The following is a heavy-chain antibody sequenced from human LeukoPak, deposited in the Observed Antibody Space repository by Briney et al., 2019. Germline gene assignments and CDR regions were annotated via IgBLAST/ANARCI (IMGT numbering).Heavy chain of an antibody. D-gene: IGHD3-10*01. CDR1: GYTFTSYD. Sequence: ASVKISCKASGYTFTSYDINWVRQATGQGLEWMGWMNPNSGNTGYAQKFQGRVTMTRNTSISTAYMELSSLRSEDTAVYYCARGRRFGELFRYFDPWGQGTLVTVSS. V-gene: IGHV1-8*01. CDR2: MNPNSGNT. CDR3: ARGRRFGELFRYFDP. J-gene: IGHJ5*02.